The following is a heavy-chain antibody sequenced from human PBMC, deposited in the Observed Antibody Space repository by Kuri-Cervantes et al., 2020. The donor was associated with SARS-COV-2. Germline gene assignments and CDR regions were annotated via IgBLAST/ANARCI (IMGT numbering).Heavy chain of an antibody. CDR3: ARAYGDYVFREGLDS. V-gene: IGHV3-48*04. Sequence: GESLKISCAASGFSFSSYSMNWVRQAPGKGLDWVSYISSSTTTKYYADSVKGRFTISRDNAKNSLYLQMNSLRVEDTALYYCARAYGDYVFREGLDSWGQGTLVTVSS. D-gene: IGHD4-17*01. CDR2: ISSSTTTK. CDR1: GFSFSSYS. J-gene: IGHJ4*02.